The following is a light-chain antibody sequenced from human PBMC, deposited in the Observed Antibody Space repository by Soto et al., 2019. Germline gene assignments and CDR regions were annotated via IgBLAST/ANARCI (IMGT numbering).Light chain of an antibody. CDR3: QQYVRAFRS. J-gene: IGKJ1*01. CDR2: AAS. CDR1: QGIRND. V-gene: IGKV1-6*02. Sequence: AIQVTQSPSSLSASVGDRVTISCQASQGIRNDLAWYQQKPGNAPKLLIYAASSLQSGVPSRFSGRGSGTDFTLTISGLQAEDFATYYCQQYVRAFRSFGQGTKVDIK.